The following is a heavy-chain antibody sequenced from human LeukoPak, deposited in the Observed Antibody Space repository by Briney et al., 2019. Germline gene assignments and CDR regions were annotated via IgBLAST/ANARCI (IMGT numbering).Heavy chain of an antibody. Sequence: SETLSLTCAVSGGSISSSNWWSWVRQPPGKGLEWIGEIYHSGSTYYNPSLKSRVTISVDTSKNQFSLKLSSVTAADTAVYYCARRYSYGYYLDYWGQGTLVTVSS. J-gene: IGHJ4*02. CDR1: GGSISSSNW. D-gene: IGHD5-18*01. CDR2: IYHSGST. CDR3: ARRYSYGYYLDY. V-gene: IGHV4-4*02.